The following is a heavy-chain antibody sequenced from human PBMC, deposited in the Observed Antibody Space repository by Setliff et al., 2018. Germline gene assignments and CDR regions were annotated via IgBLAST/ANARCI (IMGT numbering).Heavy chain of an antibody. CDR2: IGPAGNT. CDR1: GFIFSSYD. CDR3: AREAGAVTVAGTGAFDL. J-gene: IGHJ6*04. Sequence: GGSLRLSCAASGFIFSSYDMHWVRQSTGKGLEWVSSIGPAGNTYYAGSVKGRFTICRENAKNSLYLQMNSLRAGDTAVYYCAREAGAVTVAGTGAFDLWGKGTTVTVSS. V-gene: IGHV3-13*01. D-gene: IGHD6-19*01.